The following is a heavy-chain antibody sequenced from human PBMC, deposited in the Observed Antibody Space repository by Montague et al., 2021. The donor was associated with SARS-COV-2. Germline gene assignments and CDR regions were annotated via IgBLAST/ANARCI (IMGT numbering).Heavy chain of an antibody. D-gene: IGHD3-10*01. CDR1: GFSLSSFA. CDR3: AKVGGSVSYYNTFDY. Sequence: SLRLSCAASGFSLSSFAMSWIRQAPGKGLEWVSAMSGSGGSTYYADYVKGRFTISRDNSKNTLYLQMNGLRAEDTAVYFCAKVGGSVSYYNTFDYWGQGTQVTVSS. J-gene: IGHJ4*02. V-gene: IGHV3-23*01. CDR2: MSGSGGST.